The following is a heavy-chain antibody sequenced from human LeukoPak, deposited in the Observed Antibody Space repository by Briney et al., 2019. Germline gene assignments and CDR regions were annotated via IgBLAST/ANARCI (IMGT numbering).Heavy chain of an antibody. V-gene: IGHV3-30*02. J-gene: IGHJ4*02. CDR2: IRHDESKT. Sequence: GGSLRLSCAASGLIFSSYGMHWVRQAPGEGLEWVAYIRHDESKTFYADSVKGRFTISRDNSKNTLYLQMHSLRAEDTALYYCAKPVIPSAYQGTYYMDVWGQGTLVTVSS. D-gene: IGHD3-16*01. CDR1: GLIFSSYG. CDR3: AKPVIPSAYQGTYYMDV.